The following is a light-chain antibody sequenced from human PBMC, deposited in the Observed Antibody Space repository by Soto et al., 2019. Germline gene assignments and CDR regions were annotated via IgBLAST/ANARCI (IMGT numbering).Light chain of an antibody. CDR2: CAS. CDR1: QSVSSGF. CDR3: QQYGSSPGT. V-gene: IGKV3-20*01. Sequence: EIVLTQSPGTLSLSPGERATLSCRASQSVSSGFLAWYQQKPGQGPRLLIHCASFRATGIPDRFSGSGSGTDFTLTISRLEPEDFAVYYCQQYGSSPGTFGQGTKVEI. J-gene: IGKJ1*01.